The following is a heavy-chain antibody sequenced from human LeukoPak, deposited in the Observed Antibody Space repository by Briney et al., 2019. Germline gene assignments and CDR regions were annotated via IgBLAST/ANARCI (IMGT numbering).Heavy chain of an antibody. J-gene: IGHJ4*02. D-gene: IGHD6-13*01. CDR1: GLTVSSRY. Sequence: GGSLRLSCAASGLTVSSRYISWVRQAPGKGLEWVSVIYPSGSTYYADSVKGRFTISRDNSKNTVYLQMNSLRAEDTAVYFCARDLAGSSGDYFDFWGQGTLVTVSS. V-gene: IGHV3-66*01. CDR3: ARDLAGSSGDYFDF. CDR2: IYPSGST.